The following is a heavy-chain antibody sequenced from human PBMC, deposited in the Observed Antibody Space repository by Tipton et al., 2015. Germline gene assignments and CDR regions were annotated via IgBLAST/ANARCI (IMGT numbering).Heavy chain of an antibody. Sequence: TLSLTCNVSGGSISGHFWSWIRQPPGKGLEWIGYISYSGSTKYNPSLEGRVTMSIDTSENYFSLKMISVTAADTAFYYCARDRFGTSFVWLWFDPWGQGTLVTVPS. CDR3: ARDRFGTSFVWLWFDP. J-gene: IGHJ5*02. CDR1: GGSISGHF. V-gene: IGHV4-59*11. CDR2: ISYSGST. D-gene: IGHD3-3*01.